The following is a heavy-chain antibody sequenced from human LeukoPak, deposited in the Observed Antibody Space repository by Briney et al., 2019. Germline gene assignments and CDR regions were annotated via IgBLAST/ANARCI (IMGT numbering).Heavy chain of an antibody. Sequence: PGRSLRLSCVASGFTFRSYAMHWVRQAPGKGLEWVAIISYDASNKYYADSVRGRFTISRDNSKNTLYLQMNSLGAEDTAVYYCARRLEDYYGSGSGHAFDIWGQGTMVTVSS. CDR2: ISYDASNK. J-gene: IGHJ3*02. V-gene: IGHV3-30-3*01. D-gene: IGHD3-10*01. CDR1: GFTFRSYA. CDR3: ARRLEDYYGSGSGHAFDI.